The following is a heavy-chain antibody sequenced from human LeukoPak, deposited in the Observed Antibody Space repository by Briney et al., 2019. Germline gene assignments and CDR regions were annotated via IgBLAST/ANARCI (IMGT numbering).Heavy chain of an antibody. D-gene: IGHD3-16*01. Sequence: ASVKVSCKASGGTFSSYAISWVRQAPGQGLEWMGWISAYNGNTNYAQKLQGRVTMTTDTSTSTAYMELRSLRSDDTAVYYCARDYDYVWGSPGSAFDIWGQGTMVTVSS. J-gene: IGHJ3*02. CDR3: ARDYDYVWGSPGSAFDI. CDR1: GGTFSSYA. V-gene: IGHV1-18*01. CDR2: ISAYNGNT.